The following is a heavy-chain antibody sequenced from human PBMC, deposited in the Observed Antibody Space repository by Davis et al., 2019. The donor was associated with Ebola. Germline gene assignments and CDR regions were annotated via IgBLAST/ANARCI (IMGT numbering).Heavy chain of an antibody. J-gene: IGHJ6*02. D-gene: IGHD2-15*01. CDR1: GYTFTSYA. Sequence: ASVKVSCKVSGYTFTSYAMHWVRQAPGQRLEWMGWINAGNGNTKYSQKFQGRVTITRDTSASTAYMELSSLRSEDTAVYYCARWSPRIEYYYYGMDVWGQGTTVTVSS. CDR3: ARWSPRIEYYYYGMDV. V-gene: IGHV1-3*01. CDR2: INAGNGNT.